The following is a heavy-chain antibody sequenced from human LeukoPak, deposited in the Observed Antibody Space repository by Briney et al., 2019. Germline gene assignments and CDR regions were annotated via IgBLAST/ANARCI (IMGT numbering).Heavy chain of an antibody. CDR1: GFTFSSYG. V-gene: IGHV3-30*18. CDR3: AKDFDI. J-gene: IGHJ3*02. Sequence: SGGSLRLSCAASGFTFSSYGMHWVRQAPGKGLEWVAVISYDGSNKYYADSVKGRFTISRDNSKSTLYLQMNSLRAEDTAVYYCAKDFDIWGQGTMVTVSS. CDR2: ISYDGSNK.